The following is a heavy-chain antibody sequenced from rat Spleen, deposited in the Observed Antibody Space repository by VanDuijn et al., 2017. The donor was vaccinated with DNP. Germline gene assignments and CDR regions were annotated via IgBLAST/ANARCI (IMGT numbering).Heavy chain of an antibody. Sequence: EVQLQESGPGLVKPSQSLSLTCSVTGYSITSNYCGWSRKFPGNEMEWIGHISNSGTTSYNPPLKSRISITRDTSKNQFFLQLNSVTTEDTATYYCVRWVRALDYWGQGVMVTVSS. J-gene: IGHJ2*01. CDR2: ISNSGTT. CDR3: VRWVRALDY. CDR1: GYSITSNY. D-gene: IGHD4-1*01. V-gene: IGHV3-1*01.